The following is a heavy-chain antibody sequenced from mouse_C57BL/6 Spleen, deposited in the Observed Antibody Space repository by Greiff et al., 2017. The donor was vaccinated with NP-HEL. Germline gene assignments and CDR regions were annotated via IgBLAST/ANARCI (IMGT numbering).Heavy chain of an antibody. D-gene: IGHD2-4*01. V-gene: IGHV1-72*01. J-gene: IGHJ3*01. CDR3: ARHDYDGAGFAY. CDR2: IDPNSGGT. Sequence: QVQLKQPGAELVKPGASVKLSCKASGYTFTSYWMHWVKQRPGRGLEWIGRIDPNSGGTKYNEKFKSKATLTVDKPSSTAYMQLSSLTSEDSAVDYCARHDYDGAGFAYWGQGTLVTVSA. CDR1: GYTFTSYW.